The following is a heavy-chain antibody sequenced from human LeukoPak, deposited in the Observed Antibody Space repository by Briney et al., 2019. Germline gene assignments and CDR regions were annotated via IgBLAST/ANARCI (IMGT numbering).Heavy chain of an antibody. J-gene: IGHJ4*02. CDR1: GFTFRSYW. V-gene: IGHV3-7*01. CDR2: IKQDGSEK. Sequence: GGSLRLSCAASGFTFRSYWMSWVRQAPGKGLEWVANIKQDGSEKYYVDSVKGRFTISRDNAKNSLYLQMNSLRAEDTAVYYCARSNEARLYYFDYWGQGTLVTASS. CDR3: ARSNEARLYYFDY. D-gene: IGHD2-8*01.